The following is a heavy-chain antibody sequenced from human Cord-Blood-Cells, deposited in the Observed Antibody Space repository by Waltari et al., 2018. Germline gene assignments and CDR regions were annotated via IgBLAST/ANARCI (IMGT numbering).Heavy chain of an antibody. CDR3: ATDRGYGGYYGMDV. CDR2: FDPEDGET. V-gene: IGHV1-24*01. Sequence: QVQLVQSGAEVKKPGASVKVPCKVSGYTLTELCMDWVRQAPGKGLEWMGGFDPEDGETIYAQKFQGRVTMTEDTSTDTAYMELSSLRSEDTAVYYCATDRGYGGYYGMDVWGQGTTVTVSS. J-gene: IGHJ6*02. D-gene: IGHD5-12*01. CDR1: GYTLTELC.